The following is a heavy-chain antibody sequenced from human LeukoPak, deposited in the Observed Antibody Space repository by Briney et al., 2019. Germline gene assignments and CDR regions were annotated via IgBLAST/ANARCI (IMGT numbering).Heavy chain of an antibody. CDR2: IIPIFGTA. D-gene: IGHD3-10*01. Sequence: GSSVKVSCKASGGTFSSYAISWVRQAPGQGLEWMGGIIPIFGTANYAQKFQGRVTITADESTSTAYMELSSLRSEDTAVYYCASMVRGAHLYYFDYWGQGTLVTVSS. CDR3: ASMVRGAHLYYFDY. V-gene: IGHV1-69*01. J-gene: IGHJ4*02. CDR1: GGTFSSYA.